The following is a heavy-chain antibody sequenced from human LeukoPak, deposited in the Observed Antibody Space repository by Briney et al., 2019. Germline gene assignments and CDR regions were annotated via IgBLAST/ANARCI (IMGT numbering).Heavy chain of an antibody. J-gene: IGHJ4*02. V-gene: IGHV5-51*01. CDR1: GYSFTNYW. CDR2: IYPGDSDT. CDR3: AELTAGYYGSGRYDY. D-gene: IGHD3-10*01. Sequence: GESLKISCKGSGYSFTNYWIAWVRQMPGKGLEWMGIIYPGDSDTRYGPSFQGQVTISADKSINTAYLQWRSLKASDTAMYYCAELTAGYYGSGRYDYWGQGTLVTVSS.